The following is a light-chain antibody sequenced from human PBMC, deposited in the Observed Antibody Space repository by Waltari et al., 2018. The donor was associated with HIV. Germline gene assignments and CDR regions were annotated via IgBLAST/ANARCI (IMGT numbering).Light chain of an antibody. Sequence: IQMTQSPSSLSASVGDRVTLTCRASQAISNSLAWYQQKPGKAPKLLLYAASRLESGDPSRFSGSRSGTDYALTISSLQPEDFAVYYCQQYFSPPPLTFGGGTKVEIK. CDR3: QQYFSPPPLT. J-gene: IGKJ4*01. CDR1: QAISNS. CDR2: AAS. V-gene: IGKV1-NL1*01.